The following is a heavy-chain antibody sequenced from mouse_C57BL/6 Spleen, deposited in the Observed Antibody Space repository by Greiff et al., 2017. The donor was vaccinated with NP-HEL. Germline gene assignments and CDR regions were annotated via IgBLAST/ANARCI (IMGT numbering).Heavy chain of an antibody. Sequence: VQLVESGAELVRPGTSVKVSCKASGYAFTNYLIEWVKQRPGQGLEWIGVINPGSGGTNYNEKFKGKATLTADKSSSTAYMQLSSLTSEDSAVYVCARGGPYEGFDYWGQGTTLTVS. CDR3: ARGGPYEGFDY. J-gene: IGHJ2*01. CDR2: INPGSGGT. D-gene: IGHD2-3*01. V-gene: IGHV1-54*01. CDR1: GYAFTNYL.